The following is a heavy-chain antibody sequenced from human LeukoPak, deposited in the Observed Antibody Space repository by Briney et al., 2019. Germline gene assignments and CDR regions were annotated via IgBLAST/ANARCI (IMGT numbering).Heavy chain of an antibody. Sequence: SETLSLTCAVYGGSFSGYYWSWIRHPPGKGLEWIGEINHSGSTNYNPSLKSRVTISVDTSKNQFSLKLSSVTAADTAVYCCAGSGRTYYFDYWGQGTLVTVSS. J-gene: IGHJ4*02. CDR3: AGSGRTYYFDY. V-gene: IGHV4-34*01. D-gene: IGHD3-10*01. CDR1: GGSFSGYY. CDR2: INHSGST.